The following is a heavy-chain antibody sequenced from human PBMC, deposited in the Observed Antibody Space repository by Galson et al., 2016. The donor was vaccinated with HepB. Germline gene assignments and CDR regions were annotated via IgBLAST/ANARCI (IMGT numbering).Heavy chain of an antibody. CDR3: ARHHYDFWSGSTPSDYFDY. J-gene: IGHJ4*02. D-gene: IGHD3-3*01. CDR1: GGSISASSYS. CDR2: LSYSGSA. Sequence: SETLSLTCTVSGGSISASSYSWAWIRQPPGKGLEWIGSLSYSGSAFYNPSLKNRVTMSVDTSKNQFSLKLSTVTAADTAGYYCARHHYDFWSGSTPSDYFDYWGQGTLVTVSS. V-gene: IGHV4-39*01.